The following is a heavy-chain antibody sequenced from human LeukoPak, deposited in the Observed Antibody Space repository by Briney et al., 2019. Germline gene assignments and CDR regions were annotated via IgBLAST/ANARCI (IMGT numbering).Heavy chain of an antibody. CDR1: GYSISSGYY. V-gene: IGHV4-38-2*02. J-gene: IGHJ3*02. CDR2: IYHSGRT. CDR3: ARGLTPDAFDI. Sequence: SETLSLTCNVSGYSISSGYYWGWIRQPPAKGLEWIGSIYHSGRTHYNPSLKSRVTISGDTSKNQLSLKLSSVTAAETAVYYCARGLTPDAFDIWGQGTMVTVSS.